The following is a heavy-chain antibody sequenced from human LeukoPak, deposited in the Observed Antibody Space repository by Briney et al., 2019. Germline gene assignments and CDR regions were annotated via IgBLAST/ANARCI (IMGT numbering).Heavy chain of an antibody. D-gene: IGHD2-2*02. CDR1: GFTFSSYS. CDR3: ARDGEDIVVVPAAIDY. CDR2: ISSSSYI. V-gene: IGHV3-21*01. J-gene: IGHJ4*02. Sequence: GGSLRLSCAASGFTFSSYSMNWVRQAPGKGLEWVSSISSSSYIYYSDSVKGRFTISRDNAKNPLYLQMNGLRAEDTAVYYCARDGEDIVVVPAAIDYWGQGTLVTVSS.